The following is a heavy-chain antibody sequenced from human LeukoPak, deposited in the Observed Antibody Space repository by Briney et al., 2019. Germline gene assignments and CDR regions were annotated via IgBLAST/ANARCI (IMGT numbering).Heavy chain of an antibody. CDR2: IIPIFGTA. V-gene: IGHV1-69*01. CDR3: ARWIGGEYQDNWFDP. Sequence: ASVKVPCKASGGTFSSYAISWVRQAPGQGLEWMGGIIPIFGTANYAQKFQGRVTITADESTSTAYMELSSLRSEDTAVYYCARWIGGEYQDNWFDPWGQGTLVTVSS. J-gene: IGHJ5*02. CDR1: GGTFSSYA. D-gene: IGHD2-2*01.